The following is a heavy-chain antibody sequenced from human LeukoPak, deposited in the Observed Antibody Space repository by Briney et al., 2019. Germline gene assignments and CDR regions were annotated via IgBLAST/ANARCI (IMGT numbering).Heavy chain of an antibody. CDR2: INPNSGGT. J-gene: IGHJ3*02. Sequence: ASVKVSCKASGYTFTGYYMHSVRQAPGQGLEWMGWINPNSGGTNYAQKLRGRVTTTTDTSTSTAYMELRRLRSDDTAGHYFTGAGYGGNSDDAFDIWGQGTMVTVSS. CDR1: GYTFTGYY. V-gene: IGHV1-2*02. CDR3: TGAGYGGNSDDAFDI. D-gene: IGHD4-23*01.